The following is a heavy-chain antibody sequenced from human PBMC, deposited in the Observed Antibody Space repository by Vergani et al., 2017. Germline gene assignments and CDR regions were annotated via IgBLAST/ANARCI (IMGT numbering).Heavy chain of an antibody. V-gene: IGHV1-2*02. CDR3: ARVGTRSKGDYFDD. CDR1: GYTFTDYF. D-gene: IGHD2-2*01. CDR2: INPNSGGT. Sequence: QVQLVQSGAEVKKPGASVKVSCKASGYTFTDYFMHWVRQAPGQGLEWMGWINPNSGGTNYAQKFQGRVTMTRDTSISTAYMELSNLRSDDTAVYYCARVGTRSKGDYFDDWGQGTLVAVSS. J-gene: IGHJ4*02.